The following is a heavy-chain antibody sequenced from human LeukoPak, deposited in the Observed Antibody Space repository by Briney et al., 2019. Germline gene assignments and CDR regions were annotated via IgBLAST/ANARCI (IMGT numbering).Heavy chain of an antibody. J-gene: IGHJ4*02. Sequence: GGSLRLSCAASGFTFDDYGMSWVRQAPGKGLEWVSGINWNGGSTGYADSVKGRFTISRDNAKTSLYLQMTSLRADDTAVYYCVRGWGAATEGGWGQGTLVTVSS. V-gene: IGHV3-20*04. CDR1: GFTFDDYG. D-gene: IGHD6-13*01. CDR3: VRGWGAATEGG. CDR2: INWNGGST.